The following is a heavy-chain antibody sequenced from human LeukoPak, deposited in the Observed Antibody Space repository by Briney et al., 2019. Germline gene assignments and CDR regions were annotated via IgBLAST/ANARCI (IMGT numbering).Heavy chain of an antibody. V-gene: IGHV4-39*07. CDR1: GGSISHTNYY. CDR2: ISYSGST. Sequence: SETLSLTCTVSGGSISHTNYYWGWIRQPPGNGLEWIGSISYSGSTYYNPSLKSRVSISVDASKNQFSLKLSSVTAADTAVYYCARGRFLEWSNDAFDIWGQGTMVTVSS. D-gene: IGHD3-3*01. J-gene: IGHJ3*02. CDR3: ARGRFLEWSNDAFDI.